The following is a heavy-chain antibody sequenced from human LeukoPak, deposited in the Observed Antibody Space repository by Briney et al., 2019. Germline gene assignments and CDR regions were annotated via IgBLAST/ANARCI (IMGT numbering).Heavy chain of an antibody. V-gene: IGHV6-1*01. J-gene: IGHJ2*01. D-gene: IGHD3-22*01. Sequence: PSQTLSLTCAISGVSVSSNSAAWNWIRQSPSRGLEWLGRTYYRSKWYNDYVVFVKSRITINPDTSKNQFSLQLNSVTPEDTAVYYCARDFHSYDSSGTYWYFDLWGRGTLVTVSS. CDR3: ARDFHSYDSSGTYWYFDL. CDR2: TYYRSKWYN. CDR1: GVSVSSNSAA.